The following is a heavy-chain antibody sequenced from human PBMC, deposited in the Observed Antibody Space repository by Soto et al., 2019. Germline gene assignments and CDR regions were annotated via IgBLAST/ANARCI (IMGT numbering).Heavy chain of an antibody. J-gene: IGHJ4*02. Sequence: GGSLRLSCAASGFTFSSYAMSWVRQAPGKGLEWVSAISGSGGSTYYADSVKGRFTISRDNSKNTLYLQMNSLRPEDTAVYYCAKVHKGVVGVVAAIGAETYFDYWGQGTLVTVSS. D-gene: IGHD2-15*01. CDR1: GFTFSSYA. CDR2: ISGSGGST. V-gene: IGHV3-23*01. CDR3: AKVHKGVVGVVAAIGAETYFDY.